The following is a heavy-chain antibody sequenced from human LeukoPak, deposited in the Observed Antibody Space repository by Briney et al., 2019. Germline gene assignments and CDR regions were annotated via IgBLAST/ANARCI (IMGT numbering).Heavy chain of an antibody. V-gene: IGHV5-10-1*01. D-gene: IGHD2-21*02. CDR1: GYSFTSYW. CDR2: IDPSDSYT. Sequence: PGESLKISCMGSGYSFTSYWISWVRQMPGKGLEWMGRIDPSDSYTNYSPSFQGHVTISADKSISTAYLQWSSLKASDTAMYYCARSYCGGDCPTDYWGQGTLVTVSS. CDR3: ARSYCGGDCPTDY. J-gene: IGHJ4*02.